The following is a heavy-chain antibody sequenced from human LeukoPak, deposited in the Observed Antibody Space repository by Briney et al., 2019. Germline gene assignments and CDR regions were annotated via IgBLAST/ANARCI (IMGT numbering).Heavy chain of an antibody. CDR3: ARSSFGGVISPLGY. CDR1: GYTFTSYG. J-gene: IGHJ4*02. V-gene: IGHV1-18*01. D-gene: IGHD3-16*01. CDR2: ISAYNGNT. Sequence: ASVKVSCKASGYTFTSYGISWVRQAPGQGLEWMGWISAYNGNTNYAQKLQGRVTMTTDASTSTAYMELRSLRSDDTAVYYCARSSFGGVISPLGYWGQGTLVSVSS.